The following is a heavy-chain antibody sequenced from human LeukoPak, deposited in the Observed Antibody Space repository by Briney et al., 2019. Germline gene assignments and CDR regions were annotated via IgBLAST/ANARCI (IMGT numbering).Heavy chain of an antibody. CDR1: GFTFSIYS. D-gene: IGHD2-2*01. J-gene: IGHJ5*02. CDR2: ISSSSSYI. CDR3: ARALGYCSSTSCYPWFDP. Sequence: GGSLRLSCAASGFTFSIYSMTWVRQAPGKGLEWVSSISSSSSYIYYADSVKGRFTISRDNAKNSLYLQMNSLRAEDTAVYYCARALGYCSSTSCYPWFDPWGQGNLVTVSS. V-gene: IGHV3-21*01.